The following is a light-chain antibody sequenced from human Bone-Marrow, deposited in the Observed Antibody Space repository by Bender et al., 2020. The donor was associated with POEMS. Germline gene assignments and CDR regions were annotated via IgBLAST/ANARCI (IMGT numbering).Light chain of an antibody. CDR2: GVN. Sequence: QSALAQSASVSGSPGQSITISCSGDYYDNLVSWYQQHPGKAPRLLIFGVNKRPSGVSNRFSGSKSDNTASLTISGLQAEDEADYYCCSYAGSNTWVFGGGTKLTVL. CDR1: YYDNL. V-gene: IGLV2-23*02. J-gene: IGLJ3*02. CDR3: CSYAGSNTWV.